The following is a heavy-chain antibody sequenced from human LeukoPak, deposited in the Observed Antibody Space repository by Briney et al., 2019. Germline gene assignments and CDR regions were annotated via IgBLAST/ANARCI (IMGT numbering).Heavy chain of an antibody. CDR2: ISAYNSNT. J-gene: IGHJ4*02. V-gene: IGHV1-18*01. CDR3: ARDPLRWQTPSD. Sequence: ASVKVSCKASGYTFTSYGISWVRQAPGQGLEWMGWISAYNSNTNYAQKLQGRVTMTTDTSTSTAYMELRSLRSDDTAVYYCARDPLRWQTPSDWGQGTLVTVSS. D-gene: IGHD4-17*01. CDR1: GYTFTSYG.